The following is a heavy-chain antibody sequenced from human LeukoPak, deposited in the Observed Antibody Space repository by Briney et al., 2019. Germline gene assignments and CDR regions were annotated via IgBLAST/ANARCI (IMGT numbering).Heavy chain of an antibody. J-gene: IGHJ3*02. CDR2: ISAYNGNT. CDR1: GYTFTSYG. Sequence: ASVKVSCKASGYTFTSYGISWVRQAPGQGLEWMGWISAYNGNTNYAQKLQGRVTMTTDTSTSTAYMELRSLRSDDTAVYYCARDPPGYSSSSGAFDIWGQGTMVTVSS. D-gene: IGHD6-6*01. V-gene: IGHV1-18*01. CDR3: ARDPPGYSSSSGAFDI.